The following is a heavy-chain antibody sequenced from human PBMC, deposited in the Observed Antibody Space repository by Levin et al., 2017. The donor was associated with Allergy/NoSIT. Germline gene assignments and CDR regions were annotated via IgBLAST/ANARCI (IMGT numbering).Heavy chain of an antibody. D-gene: IGHD3-22*01. CDR2: IYHSGST. CDR3: ARESVADDSSQNYFDY. CDR1: GGSISSGGYS. V-gene: IGHV4-30-2*01. Sequence: SETLSLTCAVSGGSISSGGYSWSWIRQPPGKGLEWIGYIYHSGSTYYNPSLKSRVTISVDRSKNQFSLKLSSVTAADTAVYYCARESVADDSSQNYFDYWGQGTLVTVSS. J-gene: IGHJ4*02.